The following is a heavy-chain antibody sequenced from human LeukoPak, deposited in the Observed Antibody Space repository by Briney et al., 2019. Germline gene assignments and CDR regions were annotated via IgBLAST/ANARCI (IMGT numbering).Heavy chain of an antibody. CDR2: IYPGDSDT. D-gene: IGHD3-22*01. CDR3: ARFPYDSSGYPVGFFDY. CDR1: GSSFTSYW. J-gene: IGHJ4*02. V-gene: IGHV5-51*01. Sequence: GAALKISFKGSGSSFTSYWIGWGRPMAGKGVGWMGIIYPGDSDTRYSPSFQGQVTISADKSISPAYLQWSSLKASDTAMYYCARFPYDSSGYPVGFFDYWGQGTLVTVSS.